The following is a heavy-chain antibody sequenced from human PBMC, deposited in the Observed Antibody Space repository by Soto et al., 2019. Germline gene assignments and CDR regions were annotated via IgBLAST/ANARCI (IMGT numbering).Heavy chain of an antibody. J-gene: IGHJ4*02. CDR1: GFTFSSYG. CDR3: AKNPESYAWGLEGYCDY. V-gene: IGHV3-30*18. D-gene: IGHD3-16*01. CDR2: ISYDGSDK. Sequence: QVQLVESGGGVVQPGRSLRVSCAASGFTFSSYGMNWVRQAPGKGLEWVAIISYDGSDKYYADSVKGRFTISRDNSKNTRYLQMNGLRGEDTAVYYCAKNPESYAWGLEGYCDYWGQGTQVTVSS.